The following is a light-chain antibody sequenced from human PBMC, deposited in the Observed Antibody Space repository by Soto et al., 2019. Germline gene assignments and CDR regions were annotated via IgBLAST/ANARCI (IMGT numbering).Light chain of an antibody. V-gene: IGKV1-39*01. CDR2: TAS. Sequence: DIQMTQSPSSLSASVGDRVSITCRASQSISSFLNWYQQKPGKAPKLLIYTASNLHSGVPSRFSGSESGTDFTLTITSLQPEDFAPYYCQQSYSTPITFGQGTLLEIK. CDR3: QQSYSTPIT. CDR1: QSISSF. J-gene: IGKJ5*01.